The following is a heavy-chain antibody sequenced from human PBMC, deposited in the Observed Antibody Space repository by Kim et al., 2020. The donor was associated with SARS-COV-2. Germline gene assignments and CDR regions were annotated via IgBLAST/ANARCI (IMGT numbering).Heavy chain of an antibody. CDR1: GGSISSSSYY. CDR3: ARHGTPTLFDY. CDR2: IYYSGST. J-gene: IGHJ4*02. V-gene: IGHV4-39*01. Sequence: SETLSLTCTVSGGSISSSSYYWGWIRQPPGKGLEWIGSIYYSGSTYYNPSLKSRVTISVDTSKNQFSLKLSSVTAADTAVYYCARHGTPTLFDYWGQGTL.